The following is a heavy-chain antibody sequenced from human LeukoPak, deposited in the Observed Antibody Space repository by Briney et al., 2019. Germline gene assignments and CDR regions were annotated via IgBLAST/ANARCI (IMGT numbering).Heavy chain of an antibody. V-gene: IGHV3-7*01. CDR1: GFTFSRYW. CDR3: VYGGSYYVA. Sequence: GGSLRLSCAASGFTFSRYWMTWVRQAPGTGLELVANIKEDGSEKYYVDSVKGRFTISRDNAKISLYLQTNSLRAEDTAVYYCVYGGSYYVAWGQGTLVTVSS. J-gene: IGHJ5*02. CDR2: IKEDGSEK. D-gene: IGHD1-26*01.